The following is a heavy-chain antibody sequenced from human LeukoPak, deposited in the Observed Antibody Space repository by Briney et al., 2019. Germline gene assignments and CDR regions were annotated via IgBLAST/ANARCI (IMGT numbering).Heavy chain of an antibody. CDR2: IYYSGGT. Sequence: SSETLSLTCTVSGGSINYYYWMWIRQPPGKGLEWIGYIYYSGGTHYNPSLKSRVTMLVDTSKNQFSLKLTAVTAADTAVYYCARDIKEAYCGGDCYSNGMDVWGQGTTVTVSS. D-gene: IGHD2-21*02. J-gene: IGHJ6*02. CDR1: GGSINYYY. V-gene: IGHV4-59*01. CDR3: ARDIKEAYCGGDCYSNGMDV.